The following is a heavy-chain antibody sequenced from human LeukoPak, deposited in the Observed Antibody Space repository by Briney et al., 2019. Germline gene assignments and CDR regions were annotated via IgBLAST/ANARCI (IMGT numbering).Heavy chain of an antibody. Sequence: GGSLRLSCAASGFTFNRYWMSWVRQAPGKELQWVANIKQDGSAKYYVDSVKGRFTISRDNAKNSLYLQMNSLRAEDTAVYYCARAATVTAESAFGYWGQGTLVTVSS. CDR2: IKQDGSAK. V-gene: IGHV3-7*01. CDR3: ARAATVTAESAFGY. J-gene: IGHJ4*02. D-gene: IGHD4-17*01. CDR1: GFTFNRYW.